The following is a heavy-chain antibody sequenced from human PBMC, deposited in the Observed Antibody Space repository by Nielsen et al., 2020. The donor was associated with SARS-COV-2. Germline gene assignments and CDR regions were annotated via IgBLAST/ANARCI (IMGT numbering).Heavy chain of an antibody. CDR3: ARGNSGSWSFLMGSTWSFDF. CDR2: IGVSGGGT. J-gene: IGHJ4*02. CDR1: GFTFSNFA. Sequence: GESLKISCAASGFTFSNFAMNWVRQAPGKGLGWVSTIGVSGGGTYYADSLKGRFTISRDNSKNSLYLQMNSLRAGDTAVYYCARGNSGSWSFLMGSTWSFDFWGLGTLVTVSS. D-gene: IGHD3-10*01. V-gene: IGHV3-23*01.